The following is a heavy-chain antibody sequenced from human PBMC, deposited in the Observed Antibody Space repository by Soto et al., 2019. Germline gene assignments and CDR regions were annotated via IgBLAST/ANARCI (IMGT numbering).Heavy chain of an antibody. CDR3: AKTRRMVGAHQAQPRLDP. CDR1: GGSINSYF. J-gene: IGHJ5*02. D-gene: IGHD2-8*01. V-gene: IGHV4-59*01. Sequence: QVQLQESGPGLVKPSETLSLTCTVSGGSINSYFWSWIRQPPGKGLEWIGNIYYNGSTNYNPSLTSRVTISVDTSKHQFSLKLSSVTPADTAVYYCAKTRRMVGAHQAQPRLDPWGQGTLVTVPS. CDR2: IYYNGST.